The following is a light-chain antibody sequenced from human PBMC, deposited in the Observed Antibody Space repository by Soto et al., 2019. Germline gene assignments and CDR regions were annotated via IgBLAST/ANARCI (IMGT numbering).Light chain of an antibody. J-gene: IGKJ1*01. CDR3: QQSYSTPWA. CDR1: QSISSY. V-gene: IGKV1-39*01. Sequence: DIHMTQSPSSLSASVGDRVTITFRASQSISSYLNWYQQKPGKAPKLLIYAASSLQSGVPSRFSGSGSGTDFTLTISSLQPEDFATYYCQQSYSTPWAFGQGTKVDI. CDR2: AAS.